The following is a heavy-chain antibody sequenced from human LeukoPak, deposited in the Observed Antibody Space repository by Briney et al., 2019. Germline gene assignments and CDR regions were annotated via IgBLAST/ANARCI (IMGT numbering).Heavy chain of an antibody. J-gene: IGHJ6*02. V-gene: IGHV3-33*01. D-gene: IGHD3-3*01. CDR2: IWYDGSNK. CDR1: GFTFSSYG. CDR3: ARDQYYDFWSGYYKGAYYYYGMDV. Sequence: GGSLRLSCAAPGFTFSSYGMHWVRQAPGKGLEWVAVIWYDGSNKYYADSVKGRFTISRDNSKNTLYLQMNSLRAEDTAVYYCARDQYYDFWSGYYKGAYYYYGMDVWGQGTTVTVSS.